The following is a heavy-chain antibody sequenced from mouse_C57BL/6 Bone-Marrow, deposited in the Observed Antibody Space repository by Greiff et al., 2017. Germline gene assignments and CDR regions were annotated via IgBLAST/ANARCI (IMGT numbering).Heavy chain of an antibody. D-gene: IGHD4-1*01. Sequence: DVKLVESGGDLVKPGGSLKLSCAASGFTFSSYGMSWVRQTPDKRLEWVATISSGGSYTYYPDSVKGRFTISRDNAKNTLYLQMSSLKSEDTAIYYCARPFNWDVYFDYWGQGTTLTVSS. CDR1: GFTFSSYG. V-gene: IGHV5-6*02. J-gene: IGHJ2*01. CDR3: ARPFNWDVYFDY. CDR2: ISSGGSYT.